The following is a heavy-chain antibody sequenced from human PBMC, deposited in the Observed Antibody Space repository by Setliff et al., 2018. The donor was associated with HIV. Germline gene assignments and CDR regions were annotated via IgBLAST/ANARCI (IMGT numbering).Heavy chain of an antibody. J-gene: IGHJ6*02. CDR1: GYTFTSYA. V-gene: IGHV1-2*06. Sequence: ASVKVSCKASGYTFTSYAMNWVRQAPGQGLEWMGRIIPNSGGTNCAQKFQGRVTMTRDTSISTAYMELRSLRSDDTAVYYCARDSREGGYDQYYYYYGMDVWGQGTTVTVSS. D-gene: IGHD5-12*01. CDR3: ARDSREGGYDQYYYYYGMDV. CDR2: IIPNSGGT.